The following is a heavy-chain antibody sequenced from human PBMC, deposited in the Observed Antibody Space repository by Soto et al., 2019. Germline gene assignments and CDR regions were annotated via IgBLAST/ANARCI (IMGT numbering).Heavy chain of an antibody. J-gene: IGHJ5*02. CDR1: GCTFTSSA. CDR2: INAGNGNT. Sequence: ASVEVSCKASGCTFTSSAMNSVRHAPGQRLEWMGWINAGNGNTKYSQKFQGRVTITRDTSASTAYMELSSLRSEDTAVYYCARDPGYSYGSTWGQGTLVTVSS. V-gene: IGHV1-3*01. D-gene: IGHD5-18*01. CDR3: ARDPGYSYGST.